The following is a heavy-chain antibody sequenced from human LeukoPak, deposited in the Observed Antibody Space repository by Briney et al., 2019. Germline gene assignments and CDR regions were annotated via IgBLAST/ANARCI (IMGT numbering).Heavy chain of an antibody. Sequence: GGSLRLSCAASGFPFSSYWIHWVRHAPGKGLVWVSRINSDGSTINYADSVKGRFTISRDNAKNTLSLQMNSLRAEDTAVYYCARGFTVTDQNADYWGQGILVTVSS. V-gene: IGHV3-74*01. CDR1: GFPFSSYW. CDR2: INSDGSTI. D-gene: IGHD4-17*01. J-gene: IGHJ4*02. CDR3: ARGFTVTDQNADY.